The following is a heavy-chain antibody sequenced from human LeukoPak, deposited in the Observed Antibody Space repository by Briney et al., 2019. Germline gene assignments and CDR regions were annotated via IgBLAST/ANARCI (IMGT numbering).Heavy chain of an antibody. Sequence: GGSLRLSCAASGFTFSIYAMTWVRQAPGKGLEWVSAISSSSSYIHYADSVKGRFTISRDNAKTSLYLQMNSLRADDTAVYYCARDSSGWYHGMDVWGQGTTVTVSS. D-gene: IGHD6-19*01. CDR2: ISSSSSYI. CDR3: ARDSSGWYHGMDV. CDR1: GFTFSIYA. J-gene: IGHJ6*02. V-gene: IGHV3-21*01.